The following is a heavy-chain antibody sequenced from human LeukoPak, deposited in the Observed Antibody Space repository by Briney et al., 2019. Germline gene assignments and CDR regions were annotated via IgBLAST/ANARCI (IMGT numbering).Heavy chain of an antibody. D-gene: IGHD3-10*01. J-gene: IGHJ5*02. CDR1: GFNFVDYA. Sequence: PGGSLRLSCTASGFNFVDYALSWVRQAPGKGLEWVGYIKSEAYGGTAEYAASVKGRFTISRDDSKCIVYLQMDSLNTEDTAVYYCSREDYYYGSLTHRGSDHWGQGTLVTVSS. CDR3: SREDYYYGSLTHRGSDH. CDR2: IKSEAYGGTA. V-gene: IGHV3-49*04.